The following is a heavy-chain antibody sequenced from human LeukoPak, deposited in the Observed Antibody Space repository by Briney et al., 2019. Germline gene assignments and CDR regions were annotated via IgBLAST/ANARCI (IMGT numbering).Heavy chain of an antibody. CDR3: ARESSGIAATDKIDF. CDR2: FTSRSGTI. J-gene: IGHJ4*02. V-gene: IGHV3-21*01. CDR1: GFTFSSYS. D-gene: IGHD6-13*01. Sequence: GGSLRLSFVASGFTFSSYSMNWVRQAPGKGLEWVSSFTSRSGTIYYADPVKGRFIISRDNAKNSLFLQMSSLRVEDTAVYYCARESSGIAATDKIDFWGQGTLVTVSS.